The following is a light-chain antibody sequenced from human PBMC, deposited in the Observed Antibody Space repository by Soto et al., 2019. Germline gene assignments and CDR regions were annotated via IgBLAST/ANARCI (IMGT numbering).Light chain of an antibody. J-gene: IGKJ4*01. CDR1: QSVSRS. CDR2: DAS. V-gene: IGKV3-11*01. Sequence: EIVLTQSPVTLSRPPAPRVTTDCWASQSVSRSLAWYQQKPGQAPRLLVYDASNRDTGIPARFSGSGSGTDFTLTISSLEPEDFAVYFCQHRGNWPLTFGGGTKVDIK. CDR3: QHRGNWPLT.